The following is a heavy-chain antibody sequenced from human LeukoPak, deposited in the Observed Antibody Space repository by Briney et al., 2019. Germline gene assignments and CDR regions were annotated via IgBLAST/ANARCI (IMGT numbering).Heavy chain of an antibody. D-gene: IGHD1/OR15-1a*01. CDR1: GGSISSSSHH. CDR3: SREHYSTSDY. V-gene: IGHV4-39*01. J-gene: IGHJ4*02. Sequence: SETLSLTCTVSGGSISSSSHHWAWIRQPPGKGLEWIASIYYTGNSYYNPSLRSRLTISVDSSKDQFSLRLSSVTAADTAVYYCSREHYSTSDYWGQGTLVTVSS. CDR2: IYYTGNS.